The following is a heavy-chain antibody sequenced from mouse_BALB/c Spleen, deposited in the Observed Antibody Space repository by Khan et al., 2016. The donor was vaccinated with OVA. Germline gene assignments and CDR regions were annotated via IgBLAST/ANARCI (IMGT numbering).Heavy chain of an antibody. CDR1: GFNIKDTY. CDR2: IDAAIGNT. J-gene: IGHJ3*01. V-gene: IGHV14-3*02. Sequence: VQLQQSGAELVKPGASVKLSCTGSGFNIKDTYMHWVKQRPEQGLEWIGRIDAAIGNTKYDPKFQGKATITADTSSNTAYLQLSRLTSEDTAVYYCTSPNWFAYWGQGTLVTVSA. CDR3: TSPNWFAY.